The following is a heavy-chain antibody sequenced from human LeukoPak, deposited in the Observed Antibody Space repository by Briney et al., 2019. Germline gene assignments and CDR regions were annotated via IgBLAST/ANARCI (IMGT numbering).Heavy chain of an antibody. V-gene: IGHV4-61*02. CDR2: IYTSGST. J-gene: IGHJ3*02. D-gene: IGHD7-27*01. CDR1: GGSISSGSYY. Sequence: SETLSLTCTVSGGSISSGSYYWSWIRQPAGKGLEWIGRIYTSGSTNYNPSLKSRVTISVDTSKNQFSLKLSSVTAADTAVYYCARDPELAWGAFDIWGQGTMVTVSS. CDR3: ARDPELAWGAFDI.